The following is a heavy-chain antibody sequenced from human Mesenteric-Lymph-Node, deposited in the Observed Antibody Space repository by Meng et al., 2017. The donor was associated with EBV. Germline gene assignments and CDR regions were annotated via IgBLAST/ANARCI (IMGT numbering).Heavy chain of an antibody. CDR2: ISYDGSNK. Sequence: QVQLVESGGGVVQPGRSGSLFCAASGFTFSSYAMHGVRQAPGKGVEWVAVISYDGSNKYYADSVKGRFTISRDNSKNTLYLQMNSLRAEDTAVYYCARDEFGFYYDSSGYYFDDWGQGTLVTVAS. D-gene: IGHD3-22*01. CDR1: GFTFSSYA. CDR3: ARDEFGFYYDSSGYYFDD. J-gene: IGHJ4*02. V-gene: IGHV3-30-3*01.